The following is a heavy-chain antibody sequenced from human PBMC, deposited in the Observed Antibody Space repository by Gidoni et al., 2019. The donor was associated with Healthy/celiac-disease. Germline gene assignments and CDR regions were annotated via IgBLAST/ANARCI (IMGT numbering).Heavy chain of an antibody. V-gene: IGHV3-23*01. D-gene: IGHD5-18*01. CDR3: APGGYSSPEVFFDY. CDR2: ISGSGGRT. CDR1: GFTFSSYA. J-gene: IGHJ4*02. Sequence: EVQLLESGGGLVQPGGSLRLSCAASGFTFSSYAMSWVRQAPGKGLEWVSAISGSGGRTYYADSVKGRFTISRDNSKNTLYLQMNSLRAEDTAVYYCAPGGYSSPEVFFDYWGQGTLVTVSS.